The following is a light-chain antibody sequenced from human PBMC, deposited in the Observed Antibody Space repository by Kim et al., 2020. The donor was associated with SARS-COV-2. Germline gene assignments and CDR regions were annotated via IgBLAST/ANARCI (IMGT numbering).Light chain of an antibody. Sequence: PGKTARITCGGNTIGSKSVYWYQQKSGQAPVLVVFDDGDRPSGMPERFSGSRSGNTATLTVIRVGAGDEADYYCQVWDTNSDHVVFGGGTQLTVL. J-gene: IGLJ2*01. V-gene: IGLV3-21*03. CDR2: DDG. CDR1: TIGSKS. CDR3: QVWDTNSDHVV.